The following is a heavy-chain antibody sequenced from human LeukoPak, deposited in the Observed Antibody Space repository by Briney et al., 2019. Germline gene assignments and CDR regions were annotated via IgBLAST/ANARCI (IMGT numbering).Heavy chain of an antibody. Sequence: GESLKISCKGSGYSFTSYLIAWVRQMPGKGLEWMVTIYPDDSDTRYSPSFEGQVTISADKSISTAYLQWGSLKASDTAMYYCGRSNIVVGYNLDYWGQGTLVTVSS. CDR1: GYSFTSYL. D-gene: IGHD2-2*01. V-gene: IGHV5-51*01. J-gene: IGHJ4*02. CDR2: IYPDDSDT. CDR3: GRSNIVVGYNLDY.